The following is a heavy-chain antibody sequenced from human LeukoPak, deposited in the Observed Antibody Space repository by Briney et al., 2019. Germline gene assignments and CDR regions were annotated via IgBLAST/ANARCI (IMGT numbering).Heavy chain of an antibody. Sequence: SETLSLTCTVSGGSISSSSYYWGWIRQPPGTGLEWIGSIYYSGSANYNPSLKSRVTISVDTSKNQFSLKLSSVTAADTAVYYCARHQADYNWFDPWGQGTLVTVSS. CDR2: IYYSGSA. CDR1: GGSISSSSYY. D-gene: IGHD2-21*02. CDR3: ARHQADYNWFDP. J-gene: IGHJ5*02. V-gene: IGHV4-39*01.